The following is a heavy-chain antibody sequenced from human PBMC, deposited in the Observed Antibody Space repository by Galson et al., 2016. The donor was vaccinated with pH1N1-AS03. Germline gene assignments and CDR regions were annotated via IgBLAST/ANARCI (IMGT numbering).Heavy chain of an antibody. CDR2: MSANNGDT. CDR3: ARMEKGWGDAYDI. CDR1: DDTFNSHG. Sequence: QSGAEVTKPGASVKASCKASDDTFNSHGISWVRQAPGQGLEWMGWMSANNGDTNYAQKFKGRVTMTTDTSTSTTYMELRSLRSADTAVYYCARMEKGWGDAYDIWVQGTMVTVSS. V-gene: IGHV1-18*01. D-gene: IGHD1-26*01. J-gene: IGHJ3*02.